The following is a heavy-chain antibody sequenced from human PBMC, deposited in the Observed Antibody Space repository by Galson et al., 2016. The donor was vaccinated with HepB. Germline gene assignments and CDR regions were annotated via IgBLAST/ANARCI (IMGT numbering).Heavy chain of an antibody. D-gene: IGHD3-22*01. V-gene: IGHV3-23*01. CDR3: AKERTDSRQISINMMLVDICNYLDH. CDR2: ISGSGGST. Sequence: SLRLSCAASGFTFSSYVMSWVRQAPGKGLEWVSGISGSGGSTHYADSVKGRFNISRDNSKNTVYLQMNSLRVEDMAVYYCAKERTDSRQISINMMLVDICNYLDHRGQGTLVTVSS. CDR1: GFTFSSYV. J-gene: IGHJ4*02.